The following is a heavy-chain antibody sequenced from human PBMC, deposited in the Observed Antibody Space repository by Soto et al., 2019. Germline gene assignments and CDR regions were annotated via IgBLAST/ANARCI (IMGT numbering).Heavy chain of an antibody. J-gene: IGHJ4*02. CDR3: ARDFPYSGSYLPDYYFDY. Sequence: GGSLRLSCAASGFTFSSYGMHWVRQAPGKWLEWVAVIWYDGSNKYYADSVKGRFTISRDNSKNTLYLQMNSLRAEDTAVYYCARDFPYSGSYLPDYYFDYWGQGTLVTVSS. CDR2: IWYDGSNK. D-gene: IGHD1-26*01. V-gene: IGHV3-33*01. CDR1: GFTFSSYG.